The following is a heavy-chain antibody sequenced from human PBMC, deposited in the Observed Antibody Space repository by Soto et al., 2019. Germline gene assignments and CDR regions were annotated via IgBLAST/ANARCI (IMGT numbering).Heavy chain of an antibody. D-gene: IGHD3-9*01. CDR1: GFTFSSYG. Sequence: GGSLRLSCAASGFTFSSYGMHWVRQAPGKGLEWVAVISYDGSNKYYADSVKGRFTISRDNSKNTLYPQMNSLRAEDTAVYYCAKGLRYFDWLFEAPDYWGQGTLVTVSS. V-gene: IGHV3-30*18. CDR3: AKGLRYFDWLFEAPDY. CDR2: ISYDGSNK. J-gene: IGHJ4*02.